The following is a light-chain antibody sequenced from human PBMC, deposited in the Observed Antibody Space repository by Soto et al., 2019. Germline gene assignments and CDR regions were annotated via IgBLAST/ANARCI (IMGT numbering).Light chain of an antibody. CDR3: CSYADSTSGYV. V-gene: IGLV2-23*02. Sequence: QSVLTQPASVSGSPGQSITISCTGTSSDVGSYNLVSWYQQLPGKAPQLMIYEVSKRPSGVSNRFSGSKSGNTASLTISGLQAEDEADYYSCSYADSTSGYVFGPGTKVTVL. J-gene: IGLJ1*01. CDR1: SSDVGSYNL. CDR2: EVS.